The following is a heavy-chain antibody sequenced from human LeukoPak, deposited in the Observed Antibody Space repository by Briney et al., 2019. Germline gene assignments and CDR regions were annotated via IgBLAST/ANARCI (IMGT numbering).Heavy chain of an antibody. CDR3: GRAGAYNSRESRAYYYYYMDV. D-gene: IGHD1-14*01. J-gene: IGHJ6*03. Sequence: GASVKVSCKASGYTFTGYYMHWVRQAPGQGLEWMGWINPNSGGTNYAQKFQGRVTMTRDTSSSTAYMELSSLKSDDTAVYYCGRAGAYNSRESRAYYYYYMDVWGKGTTVTISS. V-gene: IGHV1-2*02. CDR2: INPNSGGT. CDR1: GYTFTGYY.